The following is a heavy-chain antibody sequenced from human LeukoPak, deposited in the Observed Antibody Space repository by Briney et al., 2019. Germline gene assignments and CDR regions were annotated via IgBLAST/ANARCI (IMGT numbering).Heavy chain of an antibody. CDR3: ARDGGGSGWYVDY. J-gene: IGHJ4*02. CDR2: IWYDGSNY. Sequence: GGSLRLSCAASGFTFSSYGMHWVRQAPGKGLEWVAAIWYDGSNYHYAGSVKGRFTISRDNSKNTLYLQMDSLRGDDTAVYYCARDGGGSGWYVDYWGQGTLVTVSS. V-gene: IGHV3-33*01. CDR1: GFTFSSYG. D-gene: IGHD6-19*01.